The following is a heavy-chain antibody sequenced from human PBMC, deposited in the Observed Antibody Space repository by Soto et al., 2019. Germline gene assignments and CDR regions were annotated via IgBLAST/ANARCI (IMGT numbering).Heavy chain of an antibody. CDR1: GFTLSYSF. V-gene: IGHV3-66*01. D-gene: IGHD3-22*01. Sequence: GGSLRLSCAASGFTLSYSFMSWVRQAPGKGLEWVSLIYSDGTTYYADPVKGRFTISRDNSKNTLYLQMNSLRAEDTAVYYCERGRDSSGYSDSWGQGTLVIVSS. CDR3: ERGRDSSGYSDS. J-gene: IGHJ5*02. CDR2: IYSDGTT.